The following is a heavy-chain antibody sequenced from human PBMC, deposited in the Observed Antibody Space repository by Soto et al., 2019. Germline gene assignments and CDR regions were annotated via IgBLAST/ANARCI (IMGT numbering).Heavy chain of an antibody. V-gene: IGHV4-31*03. CDR3: ARVGPRGLAFDS. CDR1: GGSISSGGYY. Sequence: QLQVQESGPGLVEPSQTLSLTCTVSGGSISSGGYYWAWIRQLPGKGLEWLGYISYSGTTYYNPSLKNRNIRSVDTSKNRFSLRLSSVTAADTAVYYCARVGPRGLAFDSWGQGTIITVSS. J-gene: IGHJ3*02. CDR2: ISYSGTT. D-gene: IGHD3-3*02.